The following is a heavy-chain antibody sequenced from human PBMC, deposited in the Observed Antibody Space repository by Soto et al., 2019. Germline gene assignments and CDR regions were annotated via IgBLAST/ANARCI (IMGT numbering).Heavy chain of an antibody. V-gene: IGHV3-73*02. J-gene: IGHJ5*02. CDR2: IRSKANSYAT. CDR1: GFTFSGSA. CDR3: TRTYYDFWSGYQGWFDP. Sequence: EVQLVESGGGLVQPGGSLKLSCAASGFTFSGSAMHWVRQASGKGLEWVGRIRSKANSYATAYAASVKGRFTISRDDSKNTAYLQMNSLKTEDTAVYYCTRTYYDFWSGYQGWFDPWGQGTLVTVSS. D-gene: IGHD3-3*01.